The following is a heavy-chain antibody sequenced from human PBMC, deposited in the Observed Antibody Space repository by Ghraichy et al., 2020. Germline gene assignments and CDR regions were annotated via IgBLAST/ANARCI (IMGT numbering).Heavy chain of an antibody. CDR1: GYTFTGYY. V-gene: IGHV1-2*02. CDR3: ARNLIPRIVVVPAAGYGMDV. D-gene: IGHD2-2*01. CDR2: INPNSGGT. J-gene: IGHJ6*02. Sequence: ASVKVSCKASGYTFTGYYMHWVRQAPGQGLEWMGWINPNSGGTNYAQKFQGRVTMTRDTSISTAYMELSRLRSDDTAVYYCARNLIPRIVVVPAAGYGMDVWGQGTTVTVSS.